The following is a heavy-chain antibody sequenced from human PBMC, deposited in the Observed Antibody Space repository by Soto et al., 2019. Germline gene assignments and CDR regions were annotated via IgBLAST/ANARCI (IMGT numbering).Heavy chain of an antibody. J-gene: IGHJ4*02. D-gene: IGHD5-18*01. CDR2: IYYSGST. Sequence: QHPGKGLEWIGYIYYSGSTNYNPSLKSRVTISVDTSKNQFSLKLSSVTAADTAVYYCARHKGAMVNLDYWGQGTLVTVSS. CDR3: ARHKGAMVNLDY. V-gene: IGHV4-59*08.